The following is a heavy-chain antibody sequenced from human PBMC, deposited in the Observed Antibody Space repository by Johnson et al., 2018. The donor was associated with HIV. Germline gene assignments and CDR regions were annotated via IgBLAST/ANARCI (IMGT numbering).Heavy chain of an antibody. V-gene: IGHV3-30*04. CDR1: GFTFSSYA. CDR3: AKDSKRLLWFGEFCDAFDI. J-gene: IGHJ3*02. CDR2: ISYDGSNK. D-gene: IGHD3-10*01. Sequence: QVQLLESGGGVVQPGRSLRLSCAASGFTFSSYAMHWVRQAPGKGLEWVAVISYDGSNKYYGDSVKGRFSISRDNSKNTLYLQMNSLRAEDTAVYYCAKDSKRLLWFGEFCDAFDIWGQGTMVTVSS.